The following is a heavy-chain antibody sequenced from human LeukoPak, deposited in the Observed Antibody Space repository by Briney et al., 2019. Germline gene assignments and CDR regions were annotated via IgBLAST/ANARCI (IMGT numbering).Heavy chain of an antibody. Sequence: GGSLRLSCAASGFTFSSYWMYWVRQAPGKGLVWVSRINSDGSSTSYADSVKGRFSISRDNSKNTLYLQMNSLRAEDTAVYFCAKASHRYYYDSGGIDYWGQGTLVTVSS. CDR3: AKASHRYYYDSGGIDY. V-gene: IGHV3-74*01. CDR2: INSDGSST. CDR1: GFTFSSYW. D-gene: IGHD3-22*01. J-gene: IGHJ4*02.